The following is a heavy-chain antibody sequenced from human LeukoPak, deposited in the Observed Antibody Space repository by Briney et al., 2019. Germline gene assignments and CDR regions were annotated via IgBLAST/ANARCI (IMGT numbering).Heavy chain of an antibody. CDR3: ARLGDMVGTGLWGTFDY. Sequence: GESLKISCQGSGYSFTSYWIGWVRQMPGKGLEWMGIIYPGDSDTRYSPSFQGQVTISADKSISTAYLQWSSLKASDTAMYYCARLGDMVGTGLWGTFDYWGQGTLVTVSS. V-gene: IGHV5-51*01. CDR2: IYPGDSDT. D-gene: IGHD4/OR15-4a*01. CDR1: GYSFTSYW. J-gene: IGHJ4*02.